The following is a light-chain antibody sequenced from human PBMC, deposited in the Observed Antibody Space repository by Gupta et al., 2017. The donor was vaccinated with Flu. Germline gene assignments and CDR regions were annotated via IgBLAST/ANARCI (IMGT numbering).Light chain of an antibody. V-gene: IGKV4-1*01. J-gene: IGKJ3*01. CDR2: WEA. CDR1: QPVLYSSNNKNY. CDR3: RQHCSTSFT. Sequence: DIVIPQSPDSLPVSLGQWATIHCKSSQPVLYSSNNKNYLAWCQQKPGQPPKRLINWEATRESGVPDRWCGSGSGTDFTPTISSLQEDDVAVFYCRQHCSTSFTFGPGTKVDIK.